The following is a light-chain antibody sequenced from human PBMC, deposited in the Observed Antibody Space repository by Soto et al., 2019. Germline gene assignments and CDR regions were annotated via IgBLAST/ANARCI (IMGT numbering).Light chain of an antibody. J-gene: IGKJ3*01. CDR1: QSVSSIY. CDR2: GAS. V-gene: IGKV3-20*01. CDR3: QQHGRSHRFT. Sequence: EIVLTQSPGTLSLSPGERATLSCRASQSVSSIYLAWYQQKPGQASMLLIYGASSRATGIPDRFSGSGSGTDFTLTISRLEPEDFAVYYCQQHGRSHRFTFGPGTKVDIK.